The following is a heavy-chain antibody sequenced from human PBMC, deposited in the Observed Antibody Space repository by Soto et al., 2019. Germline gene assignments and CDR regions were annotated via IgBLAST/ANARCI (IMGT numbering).Heavy chain of an antibody. CDR1: GFTFSSYA. CDR2: ISSNGGST. Sequence: GGSLRLSCSASGFTFSSYAMHWVRQAPGKGLEYVSAISSNGGSTYYADSVKGRFTISRDNSKNTLYLQMSSLRAEDTAVYYCVKELTGTSYYFDYWGQGTLVTAPQ. V-gene: IGHV3-64D*08. J-gene: IGHJ4*02. CDR3: VKELTGTSYYFDY. D-gene: IGHD3-16*01.